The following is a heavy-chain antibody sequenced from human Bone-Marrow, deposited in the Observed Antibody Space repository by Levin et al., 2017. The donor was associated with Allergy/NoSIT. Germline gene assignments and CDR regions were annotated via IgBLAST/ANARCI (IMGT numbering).Heavy chain of an antibody. CDR2: ISSSGSTK. Sequence: GGSLRLSCAASGFTFSSYEMNWVRQAPGKGLEWVSYISSSGSTKYYADSVKGRFTISRDNAKNSLYLQMNSLRAEDTAVYYCAIGRHTSSAGPLVGSWGQGTLVTVSS. V-gene: IGHV3-48*03. CDR1: GFTFSSYE. CDR3: AIGRHTSSAGPLVGS. J-gene: IGHJ5*02. D-gene: IGHD6-19*01.